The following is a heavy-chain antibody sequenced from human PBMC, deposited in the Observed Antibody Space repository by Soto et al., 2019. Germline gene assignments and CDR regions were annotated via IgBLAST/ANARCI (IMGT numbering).Heavy chain of an antibody. Sequence: EVQLLESGGGLVQPGGSLRLSCAASGFTFSSYAMSWVRQAPGKGLEWVSAISGSGGSTYYADSVKGRFTISRDNSKNTLYLQMNSLRAEDTDVYYCAKDRREFGGYFDYWGQGTLVTVSS. CDR3: AKDRREFGGYFDY. J-gene: IGHJ4*02. CDR2: ISGSGGST. D-gene: IGHD3-10*01. CDR1: GFTFSSYA. V-gene: IGHV3-23*01.